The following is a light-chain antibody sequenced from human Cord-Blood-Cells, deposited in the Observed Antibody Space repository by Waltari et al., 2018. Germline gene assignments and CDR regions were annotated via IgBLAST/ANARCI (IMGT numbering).Light chain of an antibody. CDR1: SSNLGNNY. CDR3: GTWDSSLSAVV. Sequence: QSVLTRPPSVSAAPGQKVTISCSGSSSNLGNNYVSWYQQLPGTAPKLLIYDNNKRPSGIPDRFSGSKSGTSATLGITGLQTGDEADYYCGTWDSSLSAVVFGGGTKLTVL. CDR2: DNN. V-gene: IGLV1-51*01. J-gene: IGLJ2*01.